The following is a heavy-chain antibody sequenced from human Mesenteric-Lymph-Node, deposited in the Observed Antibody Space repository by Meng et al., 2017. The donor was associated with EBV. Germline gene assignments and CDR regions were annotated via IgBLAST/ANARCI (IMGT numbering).Heavy chain of an antibody. CDR3: ARFLGGNYFNNWFDP. Sequence: QLQLPDSGPVLVKPSETLSLTCSVSGGSITSSTSYWAWVRQPPGKGLEWIGRIYYSGSTYYNPSLESRVSISVDTSKNQFSLKLNSVTAADTAVYYCARFLGGNYFNNWFDPWGQGTLVTVSS. J-gene: IGHJ5*02. V-gene: IGHV4-39*07. CDR1: GGSITSSTSY. CDR2: IYYSGST. D-gene: IGHD1-26*01.